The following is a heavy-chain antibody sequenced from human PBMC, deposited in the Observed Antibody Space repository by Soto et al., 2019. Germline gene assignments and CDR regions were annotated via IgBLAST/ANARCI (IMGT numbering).Heavy chain of an antibody. V-gene: IGHV4-30-4*01. CDR2: IYYSGST. CDR3: AREGLLYYDFWSGYYKYYGMDV. Sequence: SETLSLTCTVSGGSISSGDYYWSWIRQPPGKGLEWIGYIYYSGSTYYNPSLKSRVTISVDTSKNQFSLKLSSVTAADTAVYYCAREGLLYYDFWSGYYKYYGMDVWGQGTTVT. D-gene: IGHD3-3*01. CDR1: GGSISSGDYY. J-gene: IGHJ6*02.